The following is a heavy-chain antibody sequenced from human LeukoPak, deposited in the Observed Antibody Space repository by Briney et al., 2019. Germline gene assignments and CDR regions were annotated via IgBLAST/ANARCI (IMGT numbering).Heavy chain of an antibody. V-gene: IGHV5-51*01. J-gene: IGHJ4*02. D-gene: IGHD2-2*01. CDR1: GYSFTSYW. Sequence: GGSLRLSCTGSGYSFTSYWIGWVRQMPGKGLEWMGIIYPGDSDTIYSPSFQGQVTISADKSISTAYLQWSSLKASDTAMYYCARYYCSSTSCYGFDYWGQGTLVTVSS. CDR3: ARYYCSSTSCYGFDY. CDR2: IYPGDSDT.